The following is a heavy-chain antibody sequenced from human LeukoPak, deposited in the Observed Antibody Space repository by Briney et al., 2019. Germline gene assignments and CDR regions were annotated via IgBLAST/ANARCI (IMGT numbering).Heavy chain of an antibody. J-gene: IGHJ4*02. CDR1: GGSISGYY. CDR3: ARDLGPRLTPNYYDSSGYYVRMGY. Sequence: SETLSLTCTVSGGSISGYYWSWIRQPAGKGLEWIGRIYTSGSTNYNPSLKSRVTMSVDTSKNQFSLKLSSVTAADTAVYYCARDLGPRLTPNYYDSSGYYVRMGYWGQGTLVTVSS. CDR2: IYTSGST. V-gene: IGHV4-4*07. D-gene: IGHD3-22*01.